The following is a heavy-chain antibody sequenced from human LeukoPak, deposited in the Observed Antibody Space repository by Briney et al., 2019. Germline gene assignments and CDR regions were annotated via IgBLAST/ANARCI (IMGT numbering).Heavy chain of an antibody. J-gene: IGHJ2*01. Sequence: GSLRLSCAASGFSFSSYAMSWVRQAPGKGLEWVSSISSSSSYIYYADSVKGRFTISRDNAKNSLYLQMNSLRAEDTALYYCAKDYCGGDCYSGWYFDLWGRGTLVTVSS. V-gene: IGHV3-21*04. CDR2: ISSSSSYI. CDR1: GFSFSSYA. CDR3: AKDYCGGDCYSGWYFDL. D-gene: IGHD2-21*02.